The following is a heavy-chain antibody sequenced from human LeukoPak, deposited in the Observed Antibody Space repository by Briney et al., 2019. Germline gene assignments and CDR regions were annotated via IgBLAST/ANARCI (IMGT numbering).Heavy chain of an antibody. CDR2: INPSGGST. Sequence: ASVKVSCKASGYTFTSYYMHWVRQAPGQGLEWMGIINPSGGSTSYAQKFQGRVTMTTDTSTSTAYMELRSLRSDDTAVYYCARDLNYYDSSGLYWGQGTLVTVSS. D-gene: IGHD3-22*01. CDR1: GYTFTSYY. CDR3: ARDLNYYDSSGLY. V-gene: IGHV1-46*01. J-gene: IGHJ4*02.